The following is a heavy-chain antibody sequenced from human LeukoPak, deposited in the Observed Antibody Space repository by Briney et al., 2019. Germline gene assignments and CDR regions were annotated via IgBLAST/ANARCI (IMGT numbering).Heavy chain of an antibody. CDR3: ARGPPYYYGSGSYYHLDY. V-gene: IGHV4-59*12. D-gene: IGHD3-10*01. Sequence: SETLSLTCTVSGGSISSYYWSWIRQPPGKGLEWIGNIYYSGGTYYNPSLKSRVTISVDRSKNQFSLKLSSVTAADTAVYYCARGPPYYYGSGSYYHLDYWGQGTLVTVSS. CDR2: IYYSGGT. CDR1: GGSISSYY. J-gene: IGHJ4*02.